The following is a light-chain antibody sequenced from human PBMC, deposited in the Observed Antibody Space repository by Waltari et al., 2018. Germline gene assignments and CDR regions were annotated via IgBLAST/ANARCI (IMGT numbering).Light chain of an antibody. CDR1: QGISSY. Sequence: AIRMTQSPSSLSASTGDRVTITCRASQGISSYLAWYQQKPGKAPKLLIYAASTLQSGVPSRLSGRRSGTDFTLTISCLQSEDFATYYCQQYYSYPYTFGQGTKLEIK. J-gene: IGKJ2*01. CDR3: QQYYSYPYT. V-gene: IGKV1-8*01. CDR2: AAS.